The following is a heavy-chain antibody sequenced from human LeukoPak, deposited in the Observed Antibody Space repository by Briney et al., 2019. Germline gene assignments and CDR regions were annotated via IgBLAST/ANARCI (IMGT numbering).Heavy chain of an antibody. D-gene: IGHD1-14*01. J-gene: IGHJ4*02. CDR1: GFTFSTYS. Sequence: GGSLRLSCAASGFTFSTYSGNWIRQAPGKGLEWVSSISDDSNYIFYADSVKGRFTISRDNAKNSLYLQMNSLRVEDTAVYYCTRDPRNLDYWGQGTLVTVSS. CDR2: ISDDSNYI. CDR3: TRDPRNLDY. V-gene: IGHV3-21*04.